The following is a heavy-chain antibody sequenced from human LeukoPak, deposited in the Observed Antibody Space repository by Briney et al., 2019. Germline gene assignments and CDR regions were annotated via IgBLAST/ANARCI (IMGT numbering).Heavy chain of an antibody. Sequence: ASVKVSYKSSVYTFTSYHINWVRQATGQGLEWMGWMNPNSGNTGYAQKFQGRVTMTSNTSISTAYMELSSLRSEDTAVYYCARAGDDSSGYSYMNWGQGTLVTVSS. D-gene: IGHD3-22*01. CDR3: ARAGDDSSGYSYMN. J-gene: IGHJ4*02. CDR2: MNPNSGNT. V-gene: IGHV1-8*01. CDR1: VYTFTSYH.